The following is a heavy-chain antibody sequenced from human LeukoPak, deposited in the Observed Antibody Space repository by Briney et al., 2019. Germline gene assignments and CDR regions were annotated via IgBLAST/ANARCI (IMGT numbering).Heavy chain of an antibody. CDR2: IYYTGNT. CDR1: GGSISNSF. CDR3: ARDSGSSPTFDY. J-gene: IGHJ4*02. V-gene: IGHV4-59*01. Sequence: PSEALSLTCTVSGGSISNSFWSWIRQPPGKGPEWIAYIYYTGNTRYNPSLKSRVTISVDTSKNQFSLRLSSVTAADTAVYYCARDSGSSPTFDYWGQGTLVTVSS. D-gene: IGHD1-26*01.